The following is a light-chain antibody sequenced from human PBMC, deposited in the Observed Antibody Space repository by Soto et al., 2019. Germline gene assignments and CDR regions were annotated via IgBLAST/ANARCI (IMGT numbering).Light chain of an antibody. J-gene: IGKJ4*01. CDR2: SAS. Sequence: QMIQSPSSLAAAGGDRVRMSCGGRRGVRDDVGWYQQKTGKAPKLLIYSASTVKSGAPSRFSGSGSRTAFPLTISGLQPEDFATYYCLQESNYPLTFGGGTKVDIK. CDR3: LQESNYPLT. V-gene: IGKV1-6*01. CDR1: RGVRDD.